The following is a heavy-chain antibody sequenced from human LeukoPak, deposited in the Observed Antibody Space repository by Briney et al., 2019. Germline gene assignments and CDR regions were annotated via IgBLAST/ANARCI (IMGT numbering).Heavy chain of an antibody. CDR3: AKNSYHSSGHFDY. J-gene: IGHJ4*02. CDR2: IKTKTDGGTT. D-gene: IGHD3-22*01. CDR1: GFTFSNAW. Sequence: GGSLRLSCAASGFTFSNAWMSWVRQAPGKGLEWVGRIKTKTDGGTTDYAAPVKGRFTISSDDSKNTLYLQMNSLKTEDTAVYYCAKNSYHSSGHFDYWGQGTLVTVSS. V-gene: IGHV3-15*01.